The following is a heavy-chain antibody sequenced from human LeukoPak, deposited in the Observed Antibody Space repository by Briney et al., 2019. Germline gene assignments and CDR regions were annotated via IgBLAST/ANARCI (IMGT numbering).Heavy chain of an antibody. J-gene: IGHJ6*03. V-gene: IGHV3-30*02. CDR3: TKDRVLRFLEWSPNYMDV. Sequence: PGGSLRLSCAASGFTFSSYGMHWVRQAPGKGLEWVAFIRYDGSNKYYADSVKGRFTISRDNSKNTLYLQMNSLRAEDTAVYYCTKDRVLRFLEWSPNYMDVWGKGTTVTVSS. CDR2: IRYDGSNK. CDR1: GFTFSSYG. D-gene: IGHD3-3*01.